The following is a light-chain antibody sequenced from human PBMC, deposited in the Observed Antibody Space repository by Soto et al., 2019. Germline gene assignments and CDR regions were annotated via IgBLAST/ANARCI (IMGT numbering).Light chain of an antibody. CDR3: ATWDDSLKPVV. V-gene: IGLV1-44*01. Sequence: QSVLTQPPSASGTPGQRVTISCSGSSSNIGSETVNWYQHLPGTAPKLLIYLNNQRPSGVPDRFSGSKSDTSASLAISGLQSEDEADYYCATWDDSLKPVVFGGGTKLTVL. CDR1: SSNIGSET. J-gene: IGLJ2*01. CDR2: LNN.